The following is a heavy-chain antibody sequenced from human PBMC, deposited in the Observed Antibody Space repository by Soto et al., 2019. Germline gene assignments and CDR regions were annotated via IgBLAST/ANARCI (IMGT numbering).Heavy chain of an antibody. V-gene: IGHV3-23*01. D-gene: IGHD3-10*01. CDR2: ISGSGGST. CDR1: GFTFSSYA. J-gene: IGHJ3*02. CDR3: AKVTISGPPPFRGFDI. Sequence: PGGSLRLSCAASGFTFSSYAMSWVRQAPGKGLEWVSAISGSGGSTYYADSVKGRFTISRDNSKNTLYLQMNSLRAEDTAVYYCAKVTISGPPPFRGFDIWGQGTMVTVSS.